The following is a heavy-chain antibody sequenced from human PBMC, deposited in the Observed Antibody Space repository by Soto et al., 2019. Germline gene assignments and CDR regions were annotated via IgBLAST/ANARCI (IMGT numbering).Heavy chain of an antibody. Sequence: EVQLLESGGGLVQPGGSLRLSCAASGFTFSSYAMSWVRQAPGKGLEWVSAISGSGGSTYYADSVKGRFTISRDNSKNTMYLQMNSLRAEDTAVYYCAKAAPDIAGGGYYYYYMDVWGKGTTVTVSS. CDR3: AKAAPDIAGGGYYYYYMDV. CDR2: ISGSGGST. CDR1: GFTFSSYA. D-gene: IGHD5-12*01. V-gene: IGHV3-23*01. J-gene: IGHJ6*03.